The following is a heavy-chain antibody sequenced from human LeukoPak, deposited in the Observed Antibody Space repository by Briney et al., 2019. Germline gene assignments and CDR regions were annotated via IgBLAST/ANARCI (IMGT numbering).Heavy chain of an antibody. J-gene: IGHJ4*02. V-gene: IGHV4-59*12. CDR1: GGSISSYY. D-gene: IGHD3-3*01. Sequence: SETLSLTCTVSGGSISSYYWSWIRQPPGKGLEWIGYIYYSGSTNYNPSLKSRVTISVDTSKNQFSLKLSSVTAADTAVYYCARDGLTIFGVVIKNLPFDYWGQGTLVTVSS. CDR3: ARDGLTIFGVVIKNLPFDY. CDR2: IYYSGST.